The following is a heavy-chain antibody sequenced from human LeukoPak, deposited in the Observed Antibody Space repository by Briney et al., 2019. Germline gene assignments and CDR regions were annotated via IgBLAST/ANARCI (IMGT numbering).Heavy chain of an antibody. J-gene: IGHJ3*02. D-gene: IGHD1-26*01. CDR3: ARDNMVGATGAFDI. V-gene: IGHV3-48*03. Sequence: PGGSLRLSCAASGFTFSSYEMNWVRQAPGKGLEWVSYISSRGSTIYYADSVKGRFTISRDNAKNSLYLQMNSLRAEDTAVYYCARDNMVGATGAFDIWGQGTMVTVSS. CDR2: ISSRGSTI. CDR1: GFTFSSYE.